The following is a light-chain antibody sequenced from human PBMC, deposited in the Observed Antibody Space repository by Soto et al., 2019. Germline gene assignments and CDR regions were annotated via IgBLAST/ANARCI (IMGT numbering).Light chain of an antibody. V-gene: IGKV1-39*01. CDR1: QTIATY. J-gene: IGKJ4*01. Sequence: IEMTQSPASLSASVGDRVTITCRASQTIATYLNCFQHKSGRAPKLLIYTASSVNRGVSSRFRGRGSGTDFTPTINAVQPEHSATYYCQHSYSSLITFGAGTQVEIK. CDR2: TAS. CDR3: QHSYSSLIT.